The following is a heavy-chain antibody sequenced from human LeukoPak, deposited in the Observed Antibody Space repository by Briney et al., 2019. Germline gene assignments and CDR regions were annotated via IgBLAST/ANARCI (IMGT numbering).Heavy chain of an antibody. Sequence: SGPALVKPTQTLTLTCTFSGFSLSTSAMCVSWIRQPPGKALEWLARIDWDDDKYYSTSLKTRLTISKDTSKNQVVLIMTNMDPVDTATYYCARIVTHKGYFDYWGQGTRVTVSS. J-gene: IGHJ4*02. CDR1: GFSLSTSAMC. CDR3: ARIVTHKGYFDY. CDR2: IDWDDDK. V-gene: IGHV2-70*11. D-gene: IGHD2-21*02.